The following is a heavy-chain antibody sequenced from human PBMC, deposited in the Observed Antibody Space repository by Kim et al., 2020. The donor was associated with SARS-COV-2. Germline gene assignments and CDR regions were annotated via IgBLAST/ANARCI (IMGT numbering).Heavy chain of an antibody. CDR2: ISAYNGDM. Sequence: ASVKVSCKASGYTFTSYGISWVRQAPGQGLEWMGWISAYNGDMNYAQKLQGRVTMTTDTSTSTAYMELRSLRSDDTAVYYCARGSGYCSGGGCYTDSFDFWGQGTMVTVSS. D-gene: IGHD2-15*01. CDR1: GYTFTSYG. J-gene: IGHJ3*01. V-gene: IGHV1-18*01. CDR3: ARGSGYCSGGGCYTDSFDF.